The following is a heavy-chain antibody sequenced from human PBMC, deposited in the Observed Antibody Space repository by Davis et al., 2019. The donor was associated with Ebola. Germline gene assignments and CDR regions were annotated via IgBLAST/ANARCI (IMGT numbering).Heavy chain of an antibody. J-gene: IGHJ5*02. V-gene: IGHV3-74*01. Sequence: GESLKISCAASGFTFSSYSMNWVRQAPGKGLVWVSRINSDGSSTSYADSVKGRFTISRDNAKNSLYLQMNSLGAEDTAVYYCAGSVVGRWFDPWGQGTLVTVSS. D-gene: IGHD2-21*01. CDR1: GFTFSSYS. CDR3: AGSVVGRWFDP. CDR2: INSDGSST.